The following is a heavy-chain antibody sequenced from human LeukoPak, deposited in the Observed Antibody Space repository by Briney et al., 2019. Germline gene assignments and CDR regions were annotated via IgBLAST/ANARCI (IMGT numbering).Heavy chain of an antibody. D-gene: IGHD5-18*01. CDR2: INPNSGGT. CDR1: GYTFTGYY. Sequence: ASVKVSCKASGYTFTGYYMHRVRQAPGQGLEWMGWINPNSGGTNYAQKFQGRVTMTRDTSISTAYMELSRLRSDDTAVYYCARANQRGYSYGYVDYWGQGTLVTVSS. CDR3: ARANQRGYSYGYVDY. J-gene: IGHJ4*02. V-gene: IGHV1-2*02.